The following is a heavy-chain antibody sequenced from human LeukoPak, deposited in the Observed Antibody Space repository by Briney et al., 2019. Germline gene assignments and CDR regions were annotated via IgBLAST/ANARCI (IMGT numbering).Heavy chain of an antibody. V-gene: IGHV3-21*01. CDR3: ARDRLVGATTVVY. CDR2: ISSSSSYI. CDR1: GFTFNSYS. Sequence: PGGSLRLSCAASGFTFNSYSMNWVRQAPGKGLKWVSSISSSSSYIYYADSVKGRFTISRDNAKNSLYLQMNSLRAEDTAVYYCARDRLVGATTVVYWGQGTLVTVSS. J-gene: IGHJ4*02. D-gene: IGHD1-26*01.